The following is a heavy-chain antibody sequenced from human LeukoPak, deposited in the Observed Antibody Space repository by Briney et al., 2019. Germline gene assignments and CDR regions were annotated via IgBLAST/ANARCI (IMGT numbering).Heavy chain of an antibody. CDR1: GFTFSSSW. J-gene: IGHJ4*02. V-gene: IGHV3-74*01. Sequence: HPGGSLRLSCAASGFTFSSSWMHWVRQAPGKGLGWVSRLRGDGSFTNCADPVKGRFTISRDNSKNTLYLQMNSLRAEDTALYYCARLVVAAGIAYYDYWGQGTLVTVSS. CDR2: LRGDGSFT. CDR3: ARLVVAAGIAYYDY. D-gene: IGHD1-14*01.